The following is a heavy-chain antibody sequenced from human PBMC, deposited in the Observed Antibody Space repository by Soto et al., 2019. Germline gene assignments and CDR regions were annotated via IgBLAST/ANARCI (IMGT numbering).Heavy chain of an antibody. CDR2: ITDSGDKT. V-gene: IGHV3-23*01. CDR3: AKEDNAGMVVTTFDF. CDR1: GFTFSNYG. Sequence: GSLRLSCAASGFTFSNYGMSWVRQAPGKGLEWVSAITDSGDKTFYIASVKGRFTISKDNSKNTLYLQMNSLRAEDTAVYYCAKEDNAGMVVTTFDFWGQGILVTVSS. D-gene: IGHD2-21*02. J-gene: IGHJ4*02.